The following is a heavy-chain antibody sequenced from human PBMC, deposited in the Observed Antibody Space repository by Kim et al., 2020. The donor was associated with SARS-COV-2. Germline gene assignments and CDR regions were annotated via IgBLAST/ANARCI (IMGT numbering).Heavy chain of an antibody. CDR2: IIPIFGTA. V-gene: IGHV1-69*13. J-gene: IGHJ6*02. CDR1: GGTFSSYG. CDR3: ARTSWTNGSGGRYYNGMDV. D-gene: IGHD3-10*01. Sequence: SVKVSCKASGGTFSSYGISWVRQAPGQGLEWMGGIIPIFGTANYAQKFQGRVTITADESTSTAYMELSSLRSEDTAVYYCARTSWTNGSGGRYYNGMDVWGQGSTVTVS.